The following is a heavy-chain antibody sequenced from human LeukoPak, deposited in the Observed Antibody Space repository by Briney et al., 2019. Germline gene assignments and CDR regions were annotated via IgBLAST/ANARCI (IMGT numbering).Heavy chain of an antibody. CDR2: IKQDGSEK. Sequence: GGSLRLSCAASGFTFSSYWMSWVRQAPGKGLEWVANIKQDGSEKYYVDSVKGRFTISRDNAKNSLYLQMNSLRAEDTAAYYCARVDGYKLYYFDYWGQGTLVTVSS. D-gene: IGHD5-24*01. CDR1: GFTFSSYW. CDR3: ARVDGYKLYYFDY. V-gene: IGHV3-7*01. J-gene: IGHJ4*02.